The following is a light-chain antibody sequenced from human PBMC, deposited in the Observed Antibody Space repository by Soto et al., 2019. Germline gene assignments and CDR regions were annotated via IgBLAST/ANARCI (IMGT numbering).Light chain of an antibody. J-gene: IGKJ1*01. CDR3: QQYYKTPWT. CDR2: WAS. Sequence: DVVMTQSPASLAVSLGERATINCKSSQSFLYRSNNKNYLAWYQHKPGQPPKLLIYWASTRESGVPDRFSGSGSGTDFTLTISSLQAEDVAVYYCQQYYKTPWTFGQGTKVDNK. CDR1: QSFLYRSNNKNY. V-gene: IGKV4-1*01.